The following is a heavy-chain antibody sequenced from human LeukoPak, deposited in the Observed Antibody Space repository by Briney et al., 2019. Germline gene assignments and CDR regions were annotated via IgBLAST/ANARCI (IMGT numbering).Heavy chain of an antibody. V-gene: IGHV3-7*01. CDR1: RFTFSNYW. Sequence: HPGGSLRLSCAASRFTFSNYWMSWVRQAPGKGLEWVANINQDGSEKYYVDSVKGRFTISRDNAKNSLYLQMNSLRAEDTAVYYCARVRGNDYGDRPFDYWGQGTLVTVSS. CDR3: ARVRGNDYGDRPFDY. D-gene: IGHD4-17*01. CDR2: INQDGSEK. J-gene: IGHJ4*02.